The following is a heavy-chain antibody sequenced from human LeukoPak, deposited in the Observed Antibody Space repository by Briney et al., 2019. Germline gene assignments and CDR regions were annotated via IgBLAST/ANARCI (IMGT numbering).Heavy chain of an antibody. CDR2: IYTSGST. CDR3: ARDGYYDSSAYYPDY. CDR1: DDSITMYY. V-gene: IGHV4-4*07. Sequence: SETLSLTCTVSDDSITMYYWTWIRQPPGKGLEWIGRIYTSGSTNYNPSLKGRLTMSLDTSKNQFYLKLSSVTAADTAVYYCARDGYYDSSAYYPDYWGQGILVTVSS. D-gene: IGHD3-22*01. J-gene: IGHJ4*02.